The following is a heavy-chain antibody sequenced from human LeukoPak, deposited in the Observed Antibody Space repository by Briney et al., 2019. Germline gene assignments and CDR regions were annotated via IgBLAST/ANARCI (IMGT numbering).Heavy chain of an antibody. CDR1: GFTFSSYA. CDR3: VPKGNEGY. V-gene: IGHV3-30*14. CDR2: ISYDGSNK. D-gene: IGHD1-1*01. Sequence: GGSLRLSCAASGFTFSSYAMHWVRQAPGKGLEWVAVISYDGSNKYYADSVKGRFTISRDNSKNTLYLQMSSLRVEDTAVYYCVPKGNEGYWGQGTLVTVSS. J-gene: IGHJ4*02.